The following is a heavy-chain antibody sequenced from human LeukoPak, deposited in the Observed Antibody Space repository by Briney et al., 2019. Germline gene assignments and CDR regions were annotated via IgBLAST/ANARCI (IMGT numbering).Heavy chain of an antibody. J-gene: IGHJ6*02. CDR1: GFTLSGYW. CDR3: AREGARQLVRLYYYYGMDV. CDR2: INSDGSST. D-gene: IGHD6-6*01. Sequence: GGSLRLSCAASGFTLSGYWMHWVRQAPGKGLVWVSHINSDGSSTRYADSVKGRFTISRDNAKSTLYLQMNSLRAEDTAVYYCAREGARQLVRLYYYYGMDVWGQGTTVTVSS. V-gene: IGHV3-74*01.